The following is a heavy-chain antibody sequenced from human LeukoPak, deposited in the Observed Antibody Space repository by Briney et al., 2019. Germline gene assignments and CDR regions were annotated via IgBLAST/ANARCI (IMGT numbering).Heavy chain of an antibody. Sequence: GGSLRLSCAASGFILSSYSMNWVRQAPGKGLEWVSSISNDGSYIYYADPVQGRFIISRDNAKNSLYLQMNSLRADDTAVYYCARDLTNGGLSGMDVWGQGTTVTVSS. J-gene: IGHJ6*02. CDR1: GFILSSYS. V-gene: IGHV3-21*01. D-gene: IGHD3-16*01. CDR3: ARDLTNGGLSGMDV. CDR2: ISNDGSYI.